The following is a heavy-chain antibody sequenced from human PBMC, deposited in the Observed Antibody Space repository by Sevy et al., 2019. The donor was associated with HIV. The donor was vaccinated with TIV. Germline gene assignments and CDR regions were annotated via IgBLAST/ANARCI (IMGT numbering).Heavy chain of an antibody. CDR2: IPEDGSDK. Sequence: GGSLRLSCVADGFSLGNHGMHWARQAPGRGRGWVAVIPEDGSDKEYAESGKGRFTVSRDNSKDTVYLQMNRLRLDDTAVYYCANSRGRYEGSSWLYYYYIMDVWGQGTTVTVSS. CDR3: ANSRGRYEGSSWLYYYYIMDV. V-gene: IGHV3-30*18. J-gene: IGHJ6*02. CDR1: GFSLGNHG. D-gene: IGHD6-13*01.